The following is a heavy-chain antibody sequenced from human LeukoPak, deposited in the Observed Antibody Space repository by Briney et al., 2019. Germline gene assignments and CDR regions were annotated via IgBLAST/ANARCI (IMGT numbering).Heavy chain of an antibody. CDR2: TYYSGST. V-gene: IGHV4-59*01. Sequence: PSETLSLTCTVSGGSISGYYWSWIRQPPGKGLEWIGYTYYSGSTNYNPSLKSRVTISVDMSKNQFSLNLSSVTAADTAVYYCARGVVDNSGWYFDYWGQGTLVTVSS. D-gene: IGHD6-19*01. CDR3: ARGVVDNSGWYFDY. J-gene: IGHJ4*02. CDR1: GGSISGYY.